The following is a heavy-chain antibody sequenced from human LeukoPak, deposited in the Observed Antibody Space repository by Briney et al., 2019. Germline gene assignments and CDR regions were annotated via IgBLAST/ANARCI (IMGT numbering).Heavy chain of an antibody. V-gene: IGHV3-11*04. J-gene: IGHJ4*02. Sequence: GGSLRLSCAASGFTFSPYAMSWVRQAPGKGLEWVSVISSSGSTIYYADSVKGRFTISRDNAKNSLYLQMNSLRAEDTAVYYCAREDTAMVTADYWGQGTLVTVSS. CDR1: GFTFSPYA. D-gene: IGHD5-18*01. CDR2: ISSSGSTI. CDR3: AREDTAMVTADY.